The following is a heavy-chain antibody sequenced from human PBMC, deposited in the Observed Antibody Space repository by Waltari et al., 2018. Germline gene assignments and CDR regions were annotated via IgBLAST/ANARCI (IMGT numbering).Heavy chain of an antibody. D-gene: IGHD3-3*01. J-gene: IGHJ4*02. CDR1: GFTVSNND. Sequence: EVQLVESGGGLIQPGGSLGLPWAVSGFTVSNNDSSWVRQAPGKGLEWVSVIYSGGSTYYADSVKGRFTISRDSSENTVYLQMSSLRAEDTALYYCARLDFWTGSYYWGQGTLVTVSS. CDR2: IYSGGST. CDR3: ARLDFWTGSYY. V-gene: IGHV3-53*01.